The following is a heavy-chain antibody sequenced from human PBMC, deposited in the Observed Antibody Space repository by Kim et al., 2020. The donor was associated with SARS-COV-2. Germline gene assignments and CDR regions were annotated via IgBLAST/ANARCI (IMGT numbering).Heavy chain of an antibody. CDR3: ARTLSTLPYFAATTCWFGP. CDR1: GFTFHSYT. V-gene: IGHV3-23*01. J-gene: IGHJ5*02. CDR2: IGGPTNI. Sequence: GGSLRLSCVASGFTFHSYTMSWVRQAPGKGLEWVSGIGGPTNIYYADSVKGRFTISRDNAKNTLYLQLNSLRAEDTALYFCARTLSTLPYFAATTCWFGPWGPGTLVTVSS. D-gene: IGHD3-9*01.